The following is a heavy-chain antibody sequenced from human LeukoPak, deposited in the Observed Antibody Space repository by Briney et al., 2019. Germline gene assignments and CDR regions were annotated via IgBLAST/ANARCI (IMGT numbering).Heavy chain of an antibody. Sequence: GGSLRLSCAASGFTFSSYGMSWVRQAPGKGLEWVSGINWNSGSIGYADSVKGRFTISRDNAKNSLYLQMNSLRVEDMALYYCVKEDISSSSFDYWGQGTLVTVSS. J-gene: IGHJ4*02. CDR1: GFTFSSYG. CDR2: INWNSGSI. CDR3: VKEDISSSSFDY. D-gene: IGHD2-15*01. V-gene: IGHV3-9*03.